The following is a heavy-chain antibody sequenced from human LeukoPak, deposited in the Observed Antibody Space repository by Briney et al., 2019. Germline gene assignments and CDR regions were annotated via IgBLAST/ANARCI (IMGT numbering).Heavy chain of an antibody. CDR2: INPNIGDA. J-gene: IGHJ5*01. V-gene: IGHV1-2*02. CDR1: GYTFTGFF. CDR3: ARMDLDGGDSIGFDS. D-gene: IGHD2-21*02. Sequence: ASVKVSCKASGYTFTGFFMHWVRQAPGQGLEWMGWINPNIGDAYYAQKFQGRVTMTRDKSINTAYMELSRLTSDDTAVYYCARMDLDGGDSIGFDSWGQGTLVTVSS.